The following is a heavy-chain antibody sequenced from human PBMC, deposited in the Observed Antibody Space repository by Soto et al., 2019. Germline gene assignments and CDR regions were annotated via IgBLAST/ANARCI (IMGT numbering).Heavy chain of an antibody. V-gene: IGHV3-21*01. Sequence: GGSLRLSCAASGFTFSYYAMNWVRQAPGKGLEWVSSISSRSSFIYYVDSVKGRFTISRDNAKNSLFLQMNSLRAEDTALYFCARXKEETKGHCSGGSCPDFWGEGTLVTVSS. CDR3: ARXKEETKGHCSGGSCPDF. CDR2: ISSRSSFI. J-gene: IGHJ4*02. D-gene: IGHD2-15*01. CDR1: GFTFSYYA.